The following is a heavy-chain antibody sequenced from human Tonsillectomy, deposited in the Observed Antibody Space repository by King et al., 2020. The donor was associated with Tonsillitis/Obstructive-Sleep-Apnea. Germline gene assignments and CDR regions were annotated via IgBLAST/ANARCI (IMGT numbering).Heavy chain of an antibody. V-gene: IGHV3-48*03. J-gene: IGHJ6*02. CDR2: MTSSGSKI. D-gene: IGHD3-22*01. Sequence: VQLVESGGGLVQPGMSLKLSCAASGFTFSSYEMNWVRQAPGKGLEWVSYMTSSGSKIYYADSVKGRFTISRDNAKNTLSLQMNSLRGEDTAVYYCARENSSSGFHYYGMDVWGQGTTVTVSS. CDR1: GFTFSSYE. CDR3: ARENSSSGFHYYGMDV.